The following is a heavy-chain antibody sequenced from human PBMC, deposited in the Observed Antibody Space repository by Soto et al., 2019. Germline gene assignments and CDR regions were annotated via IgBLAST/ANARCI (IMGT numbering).Heavy chain of an antibody. CDR1: GGSISSYY. J-gene: IGHJ4*02. V-gene: IGHV4-59*01. CDR2: IYYSGST. CDR3: ARDMGAVSGWSPFDY. D-gene: IGHD6-19*01. Sequence: SETLSLTCTVSGGSISSYYWSWIRQPPGKGLEWIGYIYYSGSTNYNPSLKSRVTISVDTSKNQFSLKLSSVTAADTAVYYCARDMGAVSGWSPFDYWGQGTLVTVSS.